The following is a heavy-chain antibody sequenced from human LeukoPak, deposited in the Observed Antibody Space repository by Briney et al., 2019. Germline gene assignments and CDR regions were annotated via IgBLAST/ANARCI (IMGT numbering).Heavy chain of an antibody. Sequence: GSLRLSCAASGNYWMHWVRQVPGQGLVWVSHINSDGSWTSYADSVKGRFTISKDHAKNTVYLQMNSLRAEDTAVYYCVSFYETYWGRGTLVTVSS. V-gene: IGHV3-74*01. CDR2: INSDGSWT. D-gene: IGHD2/OR15-2a*01. CDR1: GNYW. CDR3: VSFYETY. J-gene: IGHJ4*02.